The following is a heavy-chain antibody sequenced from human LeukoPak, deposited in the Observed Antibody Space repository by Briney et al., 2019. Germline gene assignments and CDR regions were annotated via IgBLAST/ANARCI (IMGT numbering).Heavy chain of an antibody. CDR2: IKQDGSEK. CDR1: GLTFSDSW. V-gene: IGHV3-7*01. D-gene: IGHD3-10*01. J-gene: IGHJ4*02. Sequence: GGSLRLSCTASGLTFSDSWMNWVRQAPGKGLEWVANIKQDGSEKNYVDSVKGRITIPRDNSKNTLYLQMNSLRPEDTAVYYCAKVAAWFGELLPSPDYWGQGTLVTVSS. CDR3: AKVAAWFGELLPSPDY.